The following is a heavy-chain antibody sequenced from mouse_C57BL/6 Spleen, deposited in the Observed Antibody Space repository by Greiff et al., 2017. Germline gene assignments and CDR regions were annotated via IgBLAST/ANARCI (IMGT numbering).Heavy chain of an antibody. V-gene: IGHV5-4*01. CDR1: GFTFSSYA. CDR3: AKYGSGAY. J-gene: IGHJ3*01. Sequence: EVQRVVSGGGLVKPGGSLKLSCAASGFTFSSYAMSWVRQTPEKRLEWVATISDGGSYTYYPDNVKGRFTISRDNAKNNLYLQMSHLKSEDTAMYYCAKYGSGAYWGQGTLVTVSA. D-gene: IGHD1-1*01. CDR2: ISDGGSYT.